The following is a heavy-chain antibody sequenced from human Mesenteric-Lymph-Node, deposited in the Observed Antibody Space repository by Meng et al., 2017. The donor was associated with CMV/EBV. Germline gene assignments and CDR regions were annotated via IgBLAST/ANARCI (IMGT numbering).Heavy chain of an antibody. CDR1: SYG. J-gene: IGHJ4*02. V-gene: IGHV1-18*01. Sequence: SYGSSWVRQAPGQGLEWMGCISAYNGNTNYAQKLQGRVTMTTDTSTSTAYMELRSLRSDDTAVYYCARDPGYDILTGYYIGTYFDYWGQGTLVTVSS. CDR3: ARDPGYDILTGYYIGTYFDY. CDR2: ISAYNGNT. D-gene: IGHD3-9*01.